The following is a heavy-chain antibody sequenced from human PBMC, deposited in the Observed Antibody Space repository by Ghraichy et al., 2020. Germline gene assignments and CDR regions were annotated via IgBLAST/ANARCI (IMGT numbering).Heavy chain of an antibody. D-gene: IGHD6-13*01. CDR2: INHSGST. V-gene: IGHV4-34*01. Sequence: GSLRLSCAVYNGPFESYYWSWIRRPPGKGLEWIGEINHSGSTNYNPSLKSRIIISVDPLKNQFSLKLPSVTAADTAIYYCARGRKSSQQLVPLPFDYWGQGVLVTVSS. J-gene: IGHJ4*02. CDR3: ARGRKSSQQLVPLPFDY. CDR1: NGPFESYY.